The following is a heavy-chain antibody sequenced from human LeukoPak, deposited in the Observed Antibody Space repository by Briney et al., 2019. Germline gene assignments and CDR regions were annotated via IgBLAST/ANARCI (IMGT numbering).Heavy chain of an antibody. J-gene: IGHJ4*02. CDR3: ARGQLYYDILTGYSL. CDR1: GGSFSGYY. D-gene: IGHD3-9*01. Sequence: SETLSLTCAVYGGSFSGYYWSWLRQPPGKGLEWIGEINHSGSTNYNPSLKSRVTISVDTSKNQFSLKLSSVTAADTAVYYCARGQLYYDILTGYSLWGQGTLVTVSS. V-gene: IGHV4-34*01. CDR2: INHSGST.